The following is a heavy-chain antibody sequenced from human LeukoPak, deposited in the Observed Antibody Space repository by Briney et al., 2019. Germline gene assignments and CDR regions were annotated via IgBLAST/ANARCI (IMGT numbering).Heavy chain of an antibody. CDR3: ARGAAAGSNWFDP. D-gene: IGHD6-13*01. Sequence: GASVKVSCKASGYTFTGYYMHWVRQAPGQGLEWMGWINPKSGGTIYAQKFQGRVTMTRDTSITTAYMELSRLRSDDTAVYYCARGAAAGSNWFDPWGQGTLVTVSS. CDR1: GYTFTGYY. J-gene: IGHJ5*02. CDR2: INPKSGGT. V-gene: IGHV1-2*02.